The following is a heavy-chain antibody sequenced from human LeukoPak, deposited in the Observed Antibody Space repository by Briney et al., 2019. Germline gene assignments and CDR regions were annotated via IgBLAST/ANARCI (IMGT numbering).Heavy chain of an antibody. CDR3: MRPLGRGVDY. V-gene: IGHV3-21*01. CDR2: ISSGSSSI. D-gene: IGHD1-26*01. Sequence: GGSLRLSCAASGFTFSSYSMNRVRQAPGKGLEWVSSISSGSSSISYADSVKGRFTISRDDAKNSLYLQMNFLRAEDTAVYYCMRPLGRGVDYWGQGTLVTVSS. CDR1: GFTFSSYS. J-gene: IGHJ4*02.